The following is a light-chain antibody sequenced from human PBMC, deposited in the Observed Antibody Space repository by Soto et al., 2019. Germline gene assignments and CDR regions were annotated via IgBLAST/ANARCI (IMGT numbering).Light chain of an antibody. J-gene: IGKJ4*01. V-gene: IGKV3-11*01. CDR1: QSVGSY. CDR2: DSS. Sequence: EIVLTQFPATLSLSPGDGATLSCRASQSVGSYLAWYQQKRGQPPRLLIYDSSNRATGIPARFSGSGSGTDFSLILSSLEPEDFAVYYCQQRSNWPLTCGGGTKVEIK. CDR3: QQRSNWPLT.